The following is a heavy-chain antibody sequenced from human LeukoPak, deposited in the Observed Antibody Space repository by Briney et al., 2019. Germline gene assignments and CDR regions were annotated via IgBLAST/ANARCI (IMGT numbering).Heavy chain of an antibody. CDR3: ATSAHIVVVPAAVY. CDR1: GFTFSSYS. CDR2: ISSSSSTI. J-gene: IGHJ4*02. V-gene: IGHV3-48*01. D-gene: IGHD2-2*01. Sequence: GGSLRLSCAASGFTFSSYSMNWVRQAPGKGLEWVSYISSSSSTIYYADSVKGRFPIPRDNAKNSLYLQMNSLRAEDTAVYYCATSAHIVVVPAAVYWGQGTLVTVSS.